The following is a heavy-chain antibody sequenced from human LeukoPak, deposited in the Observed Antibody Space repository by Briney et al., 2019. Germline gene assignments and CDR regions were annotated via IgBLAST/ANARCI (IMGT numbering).Heavy chain of an antibody. J-gene: IGHJ4*02. CDR3: AKGTNIAAGIFDY. CDR1: GFSFSSYW. V-gene: IGHV3-7*04. Sequence: GGSLRLSCAASGFSFSSYWLSWVRQAPGKGLEWVANIKQDGGEKTYVDSVKGRFTISRDNAKNSLYLQRNSLRADDTAVYYCAKGTNIAAGIFDYWGQGTLVTVSS. D-gene: IGHD6-13*01. CDR2: IKQDGGEK.